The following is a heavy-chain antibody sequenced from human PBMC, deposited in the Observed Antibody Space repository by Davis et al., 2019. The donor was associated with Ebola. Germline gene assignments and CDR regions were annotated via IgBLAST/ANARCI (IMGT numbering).Heavy chain of an antibody. CDR1: GGTFSSCT. CDR2: IIPILGIA. Sequence: SVKVSCKASGGTFSSCTISWVRQAPGQGLEWMGRIIPILGIANYAQKFQGRVTITADKSTSTAYMELSSLRSEDTAVYYCARGVIGYADTAMAFDYWGQGTLVTVSS. V-gene: IGHV1-69*02. CDR3: ARGVIGYADTAMAFDY. J-gene: IGHJ4*02. D-gene: IGHD5-18*01.